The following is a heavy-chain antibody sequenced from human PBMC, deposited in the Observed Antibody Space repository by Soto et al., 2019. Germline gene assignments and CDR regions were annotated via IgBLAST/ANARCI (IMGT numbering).Heavy chain of an antibody. CDR1: GYTFTSYG. D-gene: IGHD6-6*01. CDR2: ISAYNGNT. CDR3: ARDLGIEAVYISSSRGGYYYCCMDV. Sequence: GASVKVSCKASGYTFTSYGISWVRQAPGQGLEWMGWISAYNGNTNYAQKLRGRVTMTTDTSTSTAYMELRSLRSDDTAVYYCARDLGIEAVYISSSRGGYYYCCMDVCGPGPPVTVS. V-gene: IGHV1-18*04. J-gene: IGHJ6*02.